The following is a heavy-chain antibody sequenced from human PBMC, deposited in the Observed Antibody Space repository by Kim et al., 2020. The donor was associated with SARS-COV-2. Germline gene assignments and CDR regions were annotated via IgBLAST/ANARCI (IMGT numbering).Heavy chain of an antibody. CDR1: GFTFSSYW. CDR2: IKQDGSEK. D-gene: IGHD3-22*01. Sequence: GGSLRLSCAASGFTFSSYWMSWVRQAPGKGLEWVANIKQDGSEKYYVDSVKGRFTISRDNAKNSLYLQMNSLRAEDTAVYYCARESVDYYDSSGYFNWGQGTLVTVSS. CDR3: ARESVDYYDSSGYFN. V-gene: IGHV3-7*03. J-gene: IGHJ4*02.